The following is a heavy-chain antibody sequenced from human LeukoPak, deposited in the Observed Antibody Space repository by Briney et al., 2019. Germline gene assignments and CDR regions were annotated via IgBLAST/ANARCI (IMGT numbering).Heavy chain of an antibody. CDR1: GFTFSSYA. J-gene: IGHJ4*02. V-gene: IGHV3-30-3*01. D-gene: IGHD5-12*01. CDR2: ISYDGSNK. Sequence: GGSLRLSCAASGFTFSSYAMHWVRQAPGKGLEWVAVISYDGSNKYYADSVKGRFTISRDNSKNTLYLQMNSLRAEDTAVYYCAREQIVATIGPFDYWGQETLVTVSS. CDR3: AREQIVATIGPFDY.